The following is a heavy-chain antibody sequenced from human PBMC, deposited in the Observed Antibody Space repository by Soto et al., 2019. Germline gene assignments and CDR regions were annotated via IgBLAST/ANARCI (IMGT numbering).Heavy chain of an antibody. CDR1: GGSISSYY. J-gene: IGHJ6*02. Sequence: TSETLSLTCPVSGGSISSYYLSWIRQPPGKGLEWIGYIYYSGSTNYNPSLKSRVTISVDTSKNQFSLKLSSVTAADTAVYYCARDRYYDSSGYLGSNGMDVWGQGTTVTVSS. CDR3: ARDRYYDSSGYLGSNGMDV. D-gene: IGHD3-22*01. V-gene: IGHV4-59*01. CDR2: IYYSGST.